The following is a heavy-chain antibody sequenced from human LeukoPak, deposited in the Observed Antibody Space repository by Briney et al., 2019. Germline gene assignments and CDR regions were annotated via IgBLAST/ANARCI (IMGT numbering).Heavy chain of an antibody. CDR3: ARAGVSVRGVVNLYYFDY. J-gene: IGHJ4*02. CDR2: ISYDGSNK. Sequence: GRSLRLSCAASGFTFSSYAMHWVRQAPGKGLEWVAVISYDGSNKYYADSVKGRFTISRDNSKNTLYLQINSLRAEDTAVYYCARAGVSVRGVVNLYYFDYWGQGTLVTVSS. CDR1: GFTFSSYA. D-gene: IGHD3-10*01. V-gene: IGHV3-30-3*01.